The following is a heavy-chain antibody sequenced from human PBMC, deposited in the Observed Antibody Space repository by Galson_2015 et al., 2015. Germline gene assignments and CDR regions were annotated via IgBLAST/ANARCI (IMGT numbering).Heavy chain of an antibody. Sequence: QSGAEVKKPGESLKISCKGSGYSFTSYWIGWVRQMPGKGLEWMGIIYPGDSDTRYSPSFQGQVTISADKSISTSYLQWSSLKASDTAMYYCARHKEVGGSGWFKGWFDPWGQGTLVTVSS. V-gene: IGHV5-51*01. D-gene: IGHD6-19*01. CDR2: IYPGDSDT. J-gene: IGHJ5*02. CDR3: ARHKEVGGSGWFKGWFDP. CDR1: GYSFTSYW.